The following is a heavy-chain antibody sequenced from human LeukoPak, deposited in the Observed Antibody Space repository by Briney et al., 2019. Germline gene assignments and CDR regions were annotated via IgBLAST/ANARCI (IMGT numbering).Heavy chain of an antibody. CDR2: INPNSGGT. V-gene: IGHV1-2*02. D-gene: IGHD6-19*01. CDR1: GYTFTGYY. CDR3: ARFPLGQWLGFDY. J-gene: IGHJ4*02. Sequence: ASVKVSCKASGYTFTGYYMHWVRQAPGQGLEWMGWINPNSGGTNYAQKFQGRVTMTRDTSISTAYMELSRLRSDDTAVYYCARFPLGQWLGFDYWGQGTLDTVSS.